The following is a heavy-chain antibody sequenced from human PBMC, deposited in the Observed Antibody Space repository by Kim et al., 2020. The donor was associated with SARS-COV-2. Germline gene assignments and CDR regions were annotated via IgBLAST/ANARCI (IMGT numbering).Heavy chain of an antibody. D-gene: IGHD6-19*01. V-gene: IGHV4-59*09. Sequence: NSNPSLKSRVTISVDTSKNQFSLKLSSVTAADTAVYYCARGGAVGVWFDYWGQGTLVTVSS. CDR3: ARGGAVGVWFDY. J-gene: IGHJ4*02.